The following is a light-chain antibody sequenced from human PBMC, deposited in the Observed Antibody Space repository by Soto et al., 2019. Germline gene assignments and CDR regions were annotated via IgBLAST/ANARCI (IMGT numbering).Light chain of an antibody. CDR1: QSIRRY. CDR3: QRYGSSPPT. V-gene: IGKV3-20*01. J-gene: IGKJ1*01. Sequence: IVLTQPPGTLHLSKGERTTLSCRASQSIRRYVAWNQQKPGQGTRLLIYGASSRATGTPDRFSVSLSGKDFTLTINRLEPEEWALYYWQRYGSSPPTFCQGTKVDVK. CDR2: GAS.